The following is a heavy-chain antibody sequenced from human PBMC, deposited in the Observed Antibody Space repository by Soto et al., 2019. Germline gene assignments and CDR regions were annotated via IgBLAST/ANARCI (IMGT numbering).Heavy chain of an antibody. CDR1: GYPFANYA. CDR3: AREKDRFEDIVVVPGPLYV. V-gene: IGHV1-3*01. CDR2: INAGNGNT. J-gene: IGHJ6*02. D-gene: IGHD2-2*01. Sequence: GASVKVSCKASGYPFANYAMHWVRQAPGQRLEWMGWINAGNGNTKYPQKLQGRVTITRDTSASIAYMELSSLRSEDTAVYYCAREKDRFEDIVVVPGPLYVWGQGTTVTVSS.